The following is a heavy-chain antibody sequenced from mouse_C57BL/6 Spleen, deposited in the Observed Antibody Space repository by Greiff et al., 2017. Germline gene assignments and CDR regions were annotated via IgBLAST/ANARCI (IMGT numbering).Heavy chain of an antibody. CDR3: ARWFITTVSRGLAY. Sequence: QFQLQQSGAELMKPGASVKLSCKATGYTFTGYWIEWVKQRPGHGLEWIGEILPGSGSTNYHEKFKGKATFTADTSSNTAYMQLSSLTTEDSAIYYCARWFITTVSRGLAYWGQGTLVTVSA. J-gene: IGHJ3*01. D-gene: IGHD1-1*01. CDR2: ILPGSGST. CDR1: GYTFTGYW. V-gene: IGHV1-9*01.